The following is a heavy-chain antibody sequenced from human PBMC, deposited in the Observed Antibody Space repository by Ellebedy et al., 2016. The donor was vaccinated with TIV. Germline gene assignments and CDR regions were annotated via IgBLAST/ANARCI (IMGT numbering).Heavy chain of an antibody. CDR2: IYTSGST. J-gene: IGHJ4*02. CDR3: ARDSEWFGELYPDY. D-gene: IGHD3-10*01. Sequence: MPSETLSLTCTVSGGSISSYYWSWIRQPAGKGLEWIGRIYTSGSTNYNPSLKSRVTMSVDTSKNQFSLKLSSVTAADTAVYYCARDSEWFGELYPDYWGQGTLVTVSS. CDR1: GGSISSYY. V-gene: IGHV4-4*07.